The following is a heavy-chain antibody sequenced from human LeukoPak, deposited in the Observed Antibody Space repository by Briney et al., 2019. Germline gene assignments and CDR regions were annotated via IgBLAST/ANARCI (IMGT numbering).Heavy chain of an antibody. CDR1: GGSINTDNYY. V-gene: IGHV4-39*07. J-gene: IGHJ5*02. CDR2: IYYSGSK. Sequence: PSATLSLTCSVSGGSINTDNYYWGWVRQPPGKALEWIGSIYYSGSKWYNPSLKSRVTISLDTSKNQFSLKLSSVTAADTAVYYCARGLIVVVVAATSQWFDPWGQGTLVTVSS. D-gene: IGHD2-15*01. CDR3: ARGLIVVVVAATSQWFDP.